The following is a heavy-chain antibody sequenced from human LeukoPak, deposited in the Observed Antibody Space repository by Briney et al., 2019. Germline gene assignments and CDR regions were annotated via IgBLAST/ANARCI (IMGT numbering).Heavy chain of an antibody. CDR3: ARDHLYCSGGSCPQGYYYYGMDV. CDR2: IIPIFGTA. Sequence: SVKVSCKASGGTFSSHAISWVRQAPGQGLEWMGGIIPIFGTANYAQKFQGRVTITADESTSTAYMELSSLRSEDTAVYYCARDHLYCSGGSCPQGYYYYGMDVWGQGTTVTVSS. V-gene: IGHV1-69*13. J-gene: IGHJ6*02. CDR1: GGTFSSHA. D-gene: IGHD2-15*01.